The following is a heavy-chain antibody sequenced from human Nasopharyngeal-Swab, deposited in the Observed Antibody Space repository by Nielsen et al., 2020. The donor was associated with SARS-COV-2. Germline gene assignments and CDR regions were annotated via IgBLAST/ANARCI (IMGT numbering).Heavy chain of an antibody. J-gene: IGHJ4*02. CDR3: ARSRPYYDSSGFPVGY. CDR2: IGTAGDT. Sequence: GESLKISCAASGFTFSSYDMHWVRQATGKGLEWVSAIGTAGDTYYPGSVKGRFTISRENAKNSLYLQMNSLRAEDTAVYYCARSRPYYDSSGFPVGYWGQGTLVTVSS. CDR1: GFTFSSYD. V-gene: IGHV3-13*01. D-gene: IGHD3-22*01.